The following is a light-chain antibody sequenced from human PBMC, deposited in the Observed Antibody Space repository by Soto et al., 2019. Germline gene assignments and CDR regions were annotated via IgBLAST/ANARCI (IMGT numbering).Light chain of an antibody. V-gene: IGKV3-11*01. Sequence: VLTQSPATLSLSPGDRATLSCRASLNVNSYLAWYQQKPGQAPRLVIYDASNRAPGIPARFSGSGSGTDFTLTISRLEPEDIAVYYCQQHSDLITFGQGTRLEIK. CDR3: QQHSDLIT. J-gene: IGKJ5*01. CDR2: DAS. CDR1: LNVNSY.